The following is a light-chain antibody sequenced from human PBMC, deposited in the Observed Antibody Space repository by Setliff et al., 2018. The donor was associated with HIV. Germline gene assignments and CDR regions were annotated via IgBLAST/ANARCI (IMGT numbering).Light chain of an antibody. V-gene: IGLV2-14*01. CDR3: SSYTSDSTYV. J-gene: IGLJ1*01. CDR1: SSDVGGYNY. Sequence: QSALTLPRSVSGSPGQSVTISCTGTSSDVGGYNYVSWYQQHPGKAPKLMIYEVSNRPSGVSNRFSGSKSGNTASLTISGLQAEDEADYYCSSYTSDSTYVFGTGTKVTVL. CDR2: EVS.